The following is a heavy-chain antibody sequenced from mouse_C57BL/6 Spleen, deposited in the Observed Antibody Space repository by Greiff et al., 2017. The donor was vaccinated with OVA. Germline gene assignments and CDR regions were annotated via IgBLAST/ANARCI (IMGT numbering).Heavy chain of an antibody. V-gene: IGHV6-3*01. D-gene: IGHD1-1*01. CDR1: GFTFSNYW. CDR3: TGGGSDYAMDY. J-gene: IGHJ4*01. CDR2: IRLKSDNYAT. Sequence: EVKVEESGGGLVQPGGSMKLSCVASGFTFSNYWMNWVRQSPEKGLEWVAQIRLKSDNYATHYAESVKGRFTISRDDSKSSVYLQMNNLRAEDTGIYYCTGGGSDYAMDYWGQGTSVTVSS.